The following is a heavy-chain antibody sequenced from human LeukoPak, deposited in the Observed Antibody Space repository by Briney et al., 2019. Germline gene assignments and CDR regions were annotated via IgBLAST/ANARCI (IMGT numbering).Heavy chain of an antibody. CDR2: IYYSGRT. CDR3: ARSSDYGDYD. D-gene: IGHD4-17*01. J-gene: IGHJ4*02. Sequence: PSQTLSRNGTVSACSGNSGGYYRTWIGQHPEKGLEWLGYIYYSGRTYYNPSLKSRITISLDTSKNQFSLNLTSVSAADTAFYFCARSSDYGDYDWGQGTLITVSS. CDR1: ACSGNSGGYY. V-gene: IGHV4-31*03.